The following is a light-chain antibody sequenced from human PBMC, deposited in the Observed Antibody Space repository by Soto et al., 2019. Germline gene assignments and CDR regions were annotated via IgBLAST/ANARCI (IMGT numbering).Light chain of an antibody. CDR3: SSYTSSTVV. CDR2: EVS. Sequence: QPVLTQPASVSGSPGQSITISCTGTSSDVGDYNYVSWYQQHPGKAPKLMIYEVSNRPSGVSSRFSGSKSGNTASLTISGLQAEDEADYYCSSYTSSTVVFGGGTKLTVL. J-gene: IGLJ2*01. V-gene: IGLV2-14*01. CDR1: SSDVGDYNY.